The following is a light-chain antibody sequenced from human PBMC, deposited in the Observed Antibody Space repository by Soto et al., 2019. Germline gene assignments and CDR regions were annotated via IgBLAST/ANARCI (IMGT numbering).Light chain of an antibody. J-gene: IGKJ1*01. Sequence: IGLTQSPATLSLYKGERATLSCRASQSVSSYLVWYQQKPGQAPRLLIYDASNRATGIPARFSGSGSGTDFTLTISSLEPEDFAVYFCQQRSKWPPITFGQGTKVDI. CDR2: DAS. CDR1: QSVSSY. V-gene: IGKV3-11*01. CDR3: QQRSKWPPIT.